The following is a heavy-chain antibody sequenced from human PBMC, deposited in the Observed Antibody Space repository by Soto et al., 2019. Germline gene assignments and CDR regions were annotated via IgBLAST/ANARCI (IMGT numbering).Heavy chain of an antibody. CDR1: GGTFSIYA. V-gene: IGHV1-69*13. J-gene: IGHJ4*02. D-gene: IGHD1-26*01. CDR2: ITPIFGTA. Sequence: GASVKVSCKASGGTFSIYAISCVRQSPLQGLDWMGGITPIFGTANYAQKFQGRVTITADESTSTAYMELSSLRSEDTAVYYCARAPLIVGATIGGADYWGQGTLVTVSS. CDR3: ARAPLIVGATIGGADY.